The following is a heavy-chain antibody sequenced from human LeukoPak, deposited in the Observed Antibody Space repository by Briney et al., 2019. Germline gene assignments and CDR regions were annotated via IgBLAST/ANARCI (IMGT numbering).Heavy chain of an antibody. J-gene: IGHJ4*02. Sequence: SETLSLTCTVSGGSVSSGSYYWSWIRQPPGKGLEWIGYIYYSGSTNYNPSLKSRVTISVDTSKNQFSLKLSSVTAADTAVYYCARFLRGVGFDYWGQGTLVTVSS. CDR2: IYYSGST. CDR1: GGSVSSGSYY. CDR3: ARFLRGVGFDY. D-gene: IGHD3-3*01. V-gene: IGHV4-61*01.